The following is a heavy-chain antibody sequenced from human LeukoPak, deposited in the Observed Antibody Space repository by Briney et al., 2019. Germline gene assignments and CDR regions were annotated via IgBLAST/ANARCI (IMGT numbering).Heavy chain of an antibody. Sequence: GGSLRLSCGASGFTFRNFGMHWVRQAPGKGLEWVAFIRFDGRDEYYVDSLKGRFTISRDNSKNTVYLQMNGLTSEDTALYYCAKDKSQVGVDSASTLVDHWGKGTLVIVSS. J-gene: IGHJ4*02. V-gene: IGHV3-30*02. CDR1: GFTFRNFG. CDR3: AKDKSQVGVDSASTLVDH. CDR2: IRFDGRDE. D-gene: IGHD2-8*02.